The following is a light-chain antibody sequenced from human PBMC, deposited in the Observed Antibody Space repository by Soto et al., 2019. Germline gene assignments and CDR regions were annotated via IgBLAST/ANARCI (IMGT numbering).Light chain of an antibody. Sequence: QSMLTQPPSVSAAPGQKVTISCSGSSSNIGKNYVSWYQQLPGTAPKLLIYENNKRPSGIPDRFSGSKSGTSATLGITGLQTGDEAVYYCGEGDSSLRAVYVFGTGTKVT. CDR2: ENN. CDR1: SSNIGKNY. CDR3: GEGDSSLRAVYV. V-gene: IGLV1-51*02. J-gene: IGLJ1*01.